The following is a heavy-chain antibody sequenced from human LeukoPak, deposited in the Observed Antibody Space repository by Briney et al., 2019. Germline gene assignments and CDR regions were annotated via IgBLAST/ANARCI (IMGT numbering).Heavy chain of an antibody. J-gene: IGHJ4*02. Sequence: PGGSLRLSCAASGFTFGSYWMSWVRQAPGKGLEWVANIKQDGSGGYYVGSVKGRFTISRDKAKDSLYLQMNSLRVEDTAVYYCARDGTRGYYVYEKWGQGTLVTVSS. CDR3: ARDGTRGYYVYEK. D-gene: IGHD3-10*02. CDR2: IKQDGSGG. CDR1: GFTFGSYW. V-gene: IGHV3-7*04.